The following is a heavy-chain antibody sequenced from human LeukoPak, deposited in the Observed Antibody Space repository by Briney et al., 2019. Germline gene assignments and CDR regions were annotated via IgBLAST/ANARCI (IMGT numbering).Heavy chain of an antibody. D-gene: IGHD5-24*01. CDR3: AVLEMATIES. CDR1: GGSISSYY. J-gene: IGHJ4*02. Sequence: SETLSLTCTVSGGSISSYYWSWIRQPPGKGLEWIGYIYYSGSTNYNPSLKSRVTISVDTSKNQFSLKLSSVTAADTAVYYCAVLEMATIESWGKGTLVTVSS. CDR2: IYYSGST. V-gene: IGHV4-59*08.